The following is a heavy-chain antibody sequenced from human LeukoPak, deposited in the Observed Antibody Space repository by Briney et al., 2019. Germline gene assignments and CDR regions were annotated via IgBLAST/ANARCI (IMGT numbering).Heavy chain of an antibody. V-gene: IGHV3-7*01. CDR3: ARGHSFDI. Sequence: GGSLRLSCAASGFTFSKYWMTWVRQAPEKGLEWVANVKEDGSETYYVDSLKGRFIISRDNVKNSLYLQVNSLRAEDTAVYYCARGHSFDICGQGTMVTVSS. CDR1: GFTFSKYW. J-gene: IGHJ3*02. CDR2: VKEDGSET. D-gene: IGHD3-3*02.